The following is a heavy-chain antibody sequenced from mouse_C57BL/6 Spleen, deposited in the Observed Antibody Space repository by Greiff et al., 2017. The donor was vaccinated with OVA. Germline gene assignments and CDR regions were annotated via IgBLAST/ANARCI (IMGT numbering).Heavy chain of an antibody. CDR3: ASPSMDD. J-gene: IGHJ1*03. CDR1: GYTFTSYS. CDR2: IDPSDGYT. V-gene: IGHV1-69*01. Sequence: QVQLQQPGPELVMPGASVKLSCKASGYTFTSYSMHWVKQSPGQGLEWIGEIDPSDGYTIYNQKFKGKATLTVDKSSSTAYMQLRSLTSEDSAVCYCASPSMDDWGKGTTVTVSS.